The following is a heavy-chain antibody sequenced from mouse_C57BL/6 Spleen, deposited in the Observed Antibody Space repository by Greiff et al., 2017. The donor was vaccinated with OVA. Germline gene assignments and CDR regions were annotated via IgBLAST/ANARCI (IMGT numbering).Heavy chain of an antibody. CDR2: IFPGSGST. CDR1: GYTFTSYW. J-gene: IGHJ2*01. D-gene: IGHD1-1*01. CDR3: ARFYGSDY. Sequence: QVQLQQPGAELVKPGASVKMSCKASGYTFTSYWLTWVKQRPGQGLVLFVDIFPGSGSTNYNAKFKSKATLTVDTSSSTAYMQLSSLTSEDSAVYYGARFYGSDYWGQGTTLTVSS. V-gene: IGHV1-55*01.